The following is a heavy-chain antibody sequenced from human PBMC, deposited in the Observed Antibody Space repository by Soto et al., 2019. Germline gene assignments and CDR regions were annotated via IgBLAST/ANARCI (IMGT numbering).Heavy chain of an antibody. CDR1: GFTFSSYA. V-gene: IGHV3-30-3*01. CDR2: ISYDGSNK. D-gene: IGHD1-7*01. J-gene: IGHJ4*02. CDR3: AREYGITGTTFDY. Sequence: PGGTLRLSCAASGFTFSSYAMSWVRQAPGKGLEWVAVISYDGSNKYYADSVKGRFTISRDNSKNTLYLQMNSLRAEDTAVYYCAREYGITGTTFDYWGQGTLVTVSS.